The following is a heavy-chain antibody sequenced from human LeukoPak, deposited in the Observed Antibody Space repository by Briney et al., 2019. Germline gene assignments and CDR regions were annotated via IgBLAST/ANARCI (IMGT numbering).Heavy chain of an antibody. V-gene: IGHV3-74*01. CDR2: INSDGSST. Sequence: PGGSLRLSCAASGFTFSSYWMHWVRQAPGKGLVWVSRINSDGSSTSYADSVKGRFTISRDNAKNTLYLQMNSLRAEDTAVYYCAREYSGYDYSRHFDYWGQGTLVTVSS. J-gene: IGHJ4*02. CDR3: AREYSGYDYSRHFDY. CDR1: GFTFSSYW. D-gene: IGHD5-12*01.